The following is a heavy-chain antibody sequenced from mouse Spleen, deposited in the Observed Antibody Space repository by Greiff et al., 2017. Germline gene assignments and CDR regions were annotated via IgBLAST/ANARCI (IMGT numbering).Heavy chain of an antibody. J-gene: IGHJ3*01. CDR1: GFTFSSYA. V-gene: IGHV5-9-1*02. D-gene: IGHD2-2*01. CDR3: TRALYGYDEAWFAY. CDR2: ISSGGDYI. Sequence: VQLVESGEGLVKPGGSLKLSCAASGFTFSSYAMSWVRQTPEKRLEWVAYISSGGDYIYYADTVKGRFTISRDNARNTLYLQMSSLKSEDTAMYYCTRALYGYDEAWFAYWGQGTLVTVSA.